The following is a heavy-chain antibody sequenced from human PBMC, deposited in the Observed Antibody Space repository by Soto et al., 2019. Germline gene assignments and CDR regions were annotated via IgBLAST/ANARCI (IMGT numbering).Heavy chain of an antibody. V-gene: IGHV1-18*01. Sequence: GASVKVSGKASGYTFTHFYITWVRQAPGQGLEWMGAISPHNFNTNYAQKFRGRVTLTTDKSTTTAYMDLRSLTSDDTAVYYCARDEGGYDISTGYYKAHHFDYWGQGVPVTVSS. CDR3: ARDEGGYDISTGYYKAHHFDY. CDR1: GYTFTHFY. CDR2: ISPHNFNT. D-gene: IGHD3-9*01. J-gene: IGHJ4*02.